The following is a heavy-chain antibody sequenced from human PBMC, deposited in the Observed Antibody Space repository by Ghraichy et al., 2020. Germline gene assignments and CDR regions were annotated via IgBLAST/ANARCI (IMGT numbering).Heavy chain of an antibody. CDR1: GYTFTSYG. CDR3: ARDRSHYDYVWGSYRSWYFDY. D-gene: IGHD3-16*02. V-gene: IGHV1-18*04. CDR2: ISAYNGNT. Sequence: ASVKVSCKASGYTFTSYGISWVRQAPGQGLEWMGWISAYNGNTNYAQKLQGRVTMTTDTSTSTAYMELRSLRSDDTAVYYCARDRSHYDYVWGSYRSWYFDYWGQGTLVTVSS. J-gene: IGHJ4*02.